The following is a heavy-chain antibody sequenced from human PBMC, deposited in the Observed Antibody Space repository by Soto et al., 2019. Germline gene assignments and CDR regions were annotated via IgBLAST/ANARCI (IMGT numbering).Heavy chain of an antibody. CDR1: GGTFSSYA. CDR3: AREGLNSWNYGGGYCDL. V-gene: IGHV1-69*06. CDR2: IIPIFGTA. D-gene: IGHD1-7*01. J-gene: IGHJ2*01. Sequence: QVQLVQSGAEVKKPGSSVKVSCKASGGTFSSYAISWVRQAPGQGLEWMGGIIPIFGTANYAQKFQGRVTITADKATSTAYMELSSLRSEDTAVYYCAREGLNSWNYGGGYCDLWGRGTLVTVSS.